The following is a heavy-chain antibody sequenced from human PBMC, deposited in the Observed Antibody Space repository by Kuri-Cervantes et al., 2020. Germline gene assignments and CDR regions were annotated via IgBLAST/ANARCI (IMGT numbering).Heavy chain of an antibody. D-gene: IGHD3-3*01. V-gene: IGHV3-7*01. CDR2: IKQDGSEK. CDR1: GFTFSSYW. CDR3: ARESADDFWSGYYYYYGMDV. J-gene: IGHJ6*02. Sequence: GESLKISCAASGFTFSSYWMSWVRQAPGKGLEWVANIKQDGSEKYYVDSVKGRFTISRDNAKNSLYLQMNSLRAEDTAVYYCARESADDFWSGYYYYYGMDVWGQGTTVTVSS.